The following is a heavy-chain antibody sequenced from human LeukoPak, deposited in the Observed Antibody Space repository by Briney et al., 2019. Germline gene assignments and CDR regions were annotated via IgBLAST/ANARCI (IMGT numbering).Heavy chain of an antibody. CDR3: ARGDRDPYFDY. Sequence: SETLSLTCTVSGVSISSGGYYWSWIRQHPGKGLEWIGYIDYSGSTYYNPSLKSRVTILVDTSKNQSSLKLSSVTAADTAVYYCARGDRDPYFDYWGQGSLVTVSS. J-gene: IGHJ4*02. CDR2: IDYSGST. CDR1: GVSISSGGYY. V-gene: IGHV4-31*03. D-gene: IGHD5-24*01.